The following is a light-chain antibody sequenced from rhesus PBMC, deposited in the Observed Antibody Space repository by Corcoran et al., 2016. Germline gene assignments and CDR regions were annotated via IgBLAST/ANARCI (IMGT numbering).Light chain of an antibody. J-gene: IGLJ1*01. Sequence: QAALTQPRSVSGSPGQSVTIYCTGTRSDIGGYNYVSWYQQHPGTAPKLMIYEVSKRPSGVSDRVSGSKSGNTASLTISGLQAEDEADYYCSSYAGSNTFIFGAGTRLTVL. V-gene: IGLV2-32*02. CDR2: EVS. CDR1: RSDIGGYNY. CDR3: SSYAGSNTFI.